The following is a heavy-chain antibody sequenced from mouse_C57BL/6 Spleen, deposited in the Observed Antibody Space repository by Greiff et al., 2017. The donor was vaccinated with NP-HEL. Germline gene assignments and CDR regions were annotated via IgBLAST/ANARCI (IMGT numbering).Heavy chain of an antibody. Sequence: QVQLQQPGAELVKPGASVKMSCKASGYTFTSYWITWVKQRPGQGLEWIGDIYPGSGSTNYNAKFKSKATLTVDTSSSTAYMQLSSLTSEDSAVYDCASGGNPYYYAMDYWGQGTSVTVSS. CDR3: ASGGNPYYYAMDY. CDR1: GYTFTSYW. CDR2: IYPGSGST. J-gene: IGHJ4*01. D-gene: IGHD2-1*01. V-gene: IGHV1-55*01.